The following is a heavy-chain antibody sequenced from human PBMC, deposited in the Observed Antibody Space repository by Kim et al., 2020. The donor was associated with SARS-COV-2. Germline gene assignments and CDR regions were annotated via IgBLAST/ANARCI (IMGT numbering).Heavy chain of an antibody. CDR2: ISGSGGST. V-gene: IGHV3-23*01. D-gene: IGHD1-1*01. CDR1: GFSFSTYA. Sequence: GGSLRLSCAASGFSFSTYAMTWVRQTPGKGLEWVSGISGSGGSTFYADSVKGRFTISRDNPKNTLYLQMNSLRAEDTAVYYCAKVDWNDMDYFDHWGQGTLVTVSS. CDR3: AKVDWNDMDYFDH. J-gene: IGHJ4*01.